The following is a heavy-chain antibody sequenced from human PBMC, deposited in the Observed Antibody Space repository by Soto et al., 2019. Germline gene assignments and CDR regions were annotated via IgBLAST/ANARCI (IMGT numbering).Heavy chain of an antibody. Sequence: EVQLVESGGGLVQPGRSLRLSCAASGFTFDDYAMHWVRQAPGKGLEWVSGISWNSGSIGYADSVKGRFTISRDNAKNSLYLQMNSLRAEDTALYYCAKDSTYYDNLTGLGNYFDYWGQGTLVTVSS. CDR1: GFTFDDYA. CDR2: ISWNSGSI. V-gene: IGHV3-9*01. D-gene: IGHD3-9*01. J-gene: IGHJ4*02. CDR3: AKDSTYYDNLTGLGNYFDY.